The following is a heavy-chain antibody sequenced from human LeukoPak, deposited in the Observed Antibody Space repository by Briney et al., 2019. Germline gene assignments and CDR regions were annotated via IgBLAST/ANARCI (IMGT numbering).Heavy chain of an antibody. CDR3: ARGAVAGTSTVWFDP. Sequence: SVKVSCKASGGIFSSYSISWVRQAPGQGLEWMGGIIPIFGTAKYAQKFQGRVTITADESTSTAYMEVRSLRSEDTAVYYCARGAVAGTSTVWFDPWGQGTLVTVSS. V-gene: IGHV1-69*01. J-gene: IGHJ5*02. CDR2: IIPIFGTA. CDR1: GGIFSSYS. D-gene: IGHD6-13*01.